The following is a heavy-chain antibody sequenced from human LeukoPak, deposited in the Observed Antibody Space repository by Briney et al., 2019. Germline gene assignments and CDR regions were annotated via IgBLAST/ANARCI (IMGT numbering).Heavy chain of an antibody. V-gene: IGHV3-30*02. Sequence: GGSLRLSCAASGFTFSNFGMHWVRQAPGKGLEWVAFIRFDGTSEFYADSVKARFTISRDNSQNTVSLQLNNLRIEDTALYYCAKTSLSDPSGHYYYMGVWGKGTTVTVSS. CDR1: GFTFSNFG. CDR2: IRFDGTSE. CDR3: AKTSLSDPSGHYYYMGV. D-gene: IGHD3-3*01. J-gene: IGHJ6*03.